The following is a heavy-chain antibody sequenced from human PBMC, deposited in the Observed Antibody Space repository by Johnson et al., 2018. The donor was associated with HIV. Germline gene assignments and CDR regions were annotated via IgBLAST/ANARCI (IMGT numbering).Heavy chain of an antibody. J-gene: IGHJ3*02. CDR1: GFTFSSYG. D-gene: IGHD1/OR15-1a*01. CDR2: ISYDGGSK. V-gene: IGHV3-30*03. CDR3: ARLPSGNSRDDLDI. Sequence: QVQVVESGGGVVQPGRSLRLSCAASGFTFSSYGMHWVRQAPGKGLEWVAVISYDGGSKYYADSVKGRFTVSRDNSKNPLYLQINSLRPEDTAVSDCARLPSGNSRDDLDIWGEGTMVTFSA.